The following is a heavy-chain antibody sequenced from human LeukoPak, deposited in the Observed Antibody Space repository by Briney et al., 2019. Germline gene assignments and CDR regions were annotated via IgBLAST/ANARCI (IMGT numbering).Heavy chain of an antibody. D-gene: IGHD3-10*01. J-gene: IGHJ4*02. CDR1: GYAFINYG. CDR2: ISADNGNT. V-gene: IGHV1-18*01. Sequence: ASVKVSCKASGYAFINYGISWVRQAPGQGLERMGWISADNGNTNYAQQLQGSVTMTTDTSTNTAYMELRSLRSDDTAVYYCARDRRGTXXFVYWGQGXXVTXSS. CDR3: ARDRRGTXXFVY.